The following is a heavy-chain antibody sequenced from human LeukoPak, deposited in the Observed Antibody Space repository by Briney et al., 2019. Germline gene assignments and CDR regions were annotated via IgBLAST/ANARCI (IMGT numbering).Heavy chain of an antibody. Sequence: ASVKVSCKASGYTFTSYDINWVRQATGQGLEWMGWMNPNSGNTGYAQKFQGRVTITRNTSISTAYMELRNLRSDDTAVYYCARAPGYYDSCYFDYWGQGTLVTVSS. J-gene: IGHJ4*02. CDR1: GYTFTSYD. V-gene: IGHV1-8*03. CDR3: ARAPGYYDSCYFDY. CDR2: MNPNSGNT. D-gene: IGHD3-22*01.